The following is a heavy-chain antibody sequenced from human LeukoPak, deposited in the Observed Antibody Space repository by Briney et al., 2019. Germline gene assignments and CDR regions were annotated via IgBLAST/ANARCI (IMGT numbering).Heavy chain of an antibody. Sequence: GGSLRLSCAASGFTFSSYEMNWVRQAPGKGLEWVSYISSSGSTIYYADSVKGRFTISRDNAKNSLYLQMNSLRAEDTAVYYCARDRGAIDSSCYYYSTFDYWGQGTLVTVSS. V-gene: IGHV3-48*03. J-gene: IGHJ4*02. CDR1: GFTFSSYE. CDR2: ISSSGSTI. D-gene: IGHD3-22*01. CDR3: ARDRGAIDSSCYYYSTFDY.